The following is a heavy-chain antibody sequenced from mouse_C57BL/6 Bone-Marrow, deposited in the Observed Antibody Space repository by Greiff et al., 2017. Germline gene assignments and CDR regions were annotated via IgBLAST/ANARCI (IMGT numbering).Heavy chain of an antibody. V-gene: IGHV1-64*01. CDR3: AKSVYDDYYYYFDY. Sequence: VQLQQSGAELVKPGASVKLSCKASGYTFTSYWMHWVKQRPGQGLEWIGMIHPNSGRTNYNEKFKSKATLTVDKSSSTAYMQLSSLTSEDSAVYYWAKSVYDDYYYYFDYWGQGTTLTVSS. CDR1: GYTFTSYW. CDR2: IHPNSGRT. D-gene: IGHD2-3*01. J-gene: IGHJ2*01.